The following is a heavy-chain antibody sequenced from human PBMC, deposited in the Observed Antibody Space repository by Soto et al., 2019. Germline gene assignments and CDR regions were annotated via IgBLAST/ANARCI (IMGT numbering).Heavy chain of an antibody. V-gene: IGHV4-30-4*01. D-gene: IGHD3-3*01. CDR3: ARSVILSGGSYKGLIRLHYFDT. J-gene: IGHJ4*02. CDR2: IYYSGST. Sequence: SETLSLTCTVSGGSISSGDYYWSWIRQPPGKGLEWIGYIYYSGSTYYNPSLKSRVTISVDTSKNQFSLKLSSVTAADTAVYYCARSVILSGGSYKGLIRLHYFDTWGPGTLVTVSS. CDR1: GGSISSGDYY.